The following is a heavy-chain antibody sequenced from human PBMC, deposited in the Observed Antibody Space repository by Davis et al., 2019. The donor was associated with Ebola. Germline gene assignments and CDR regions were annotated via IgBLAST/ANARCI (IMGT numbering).Heavy chain of an antibody. J-gene: IGHJ4*02. Sequence: ASVKVSCKASGYTFTGYYMHWVRQAPGQGLEWMGIINPSGGSTSYAQKFQGRVTMTRDTSTSTVYMELSSLRSEDTAVYYCARDGKVGDYGGNGMDYWGQGTLVTVSS. CDR1: GYTFTGYY. CDR3: ARDGKVGDYGGNGMDY. CDR2: INPSGGST. V-gene: IGHV1-46*01. D-gene: IGHD4-23*01.